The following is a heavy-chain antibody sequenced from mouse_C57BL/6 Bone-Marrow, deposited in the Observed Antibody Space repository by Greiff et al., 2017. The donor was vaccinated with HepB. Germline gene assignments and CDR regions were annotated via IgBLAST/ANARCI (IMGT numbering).Heavy chain of an antibody. Sequence: EVKLMESGGDLVKPGGSLKLSCAASGFTFSSYGMSWVRQTPDKRLEWVATISSGGSYTYYPDSVKGRFTISRDNAKNTLYLQMSSLKSEDTAMYYCARQGHRYFDYWGQGTTLTVSS. CDR2: ISSGGSYT. D-gene: IGHD3-3*01. V-gene: IGHV5-6*01. J-gene: IGHJ2*01. CDR1: GFTFSSYG. CDR3: ARQGHRYFDY.